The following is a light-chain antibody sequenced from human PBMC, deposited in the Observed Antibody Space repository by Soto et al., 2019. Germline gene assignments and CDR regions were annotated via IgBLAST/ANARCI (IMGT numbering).Light chain of an antibody. J-gene: IGKJ1*01. V-gene: IGKV3-20*01. CDR3: QQYGSLPWT. CDR1: QSVSSNY. Sequence: EIVLTQSPGTLSLSPGEKATLSCRASQSVSSNYLAWYQQKPGQAPRPLIYGASSRAIGIPDRFSGSGSGTDFTLTISRLEPEDCAVYYCQQYGSLPWTFGQGTKVDIK. CDR2: GAS.